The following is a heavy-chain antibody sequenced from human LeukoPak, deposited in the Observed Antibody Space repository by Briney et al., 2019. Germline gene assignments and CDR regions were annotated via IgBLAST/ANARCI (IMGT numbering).Heavy chain of an antibody. J-gene: IGHJ4*02. V-gene: IGHV4-34*01. CDR1: GGSFSGYY. CDR2: INHRGST. D-gene: IGHD2-2*01. Sequence: SETLSLTCAVYGGSFSGYYWSWIRQPPGKGLEWIGEINHRGSTNYNPSLKSRVTISVDTSKNQFSLKLSSVTAADTAVYYCARLGGYCSSTSCPTDYWGREPWSPSPQ. CDR3: ARLGGYCSSTSCPTDY.